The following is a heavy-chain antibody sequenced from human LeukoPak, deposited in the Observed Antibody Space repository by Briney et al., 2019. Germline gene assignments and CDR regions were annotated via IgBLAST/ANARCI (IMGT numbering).Heavy chain of an antibody. CDR3: VSAIRGSPIDY. Sequence: GGSLRLSCAACGFSFSNYWMGWVRQAPGKGLACVANIKTDGSETYYVDSVKGRFTISRDNAKNSLFLQMNSLRAEDTAIYYCVSAIRGSPIDYWGQGTLVSVPS. J-gene: IGHJ4*02. V-gene: IGHV3-7*01. D-gene: IGHD3-10*01. CDR2: IKTDGSET. CDR1: GFSFSNYW.